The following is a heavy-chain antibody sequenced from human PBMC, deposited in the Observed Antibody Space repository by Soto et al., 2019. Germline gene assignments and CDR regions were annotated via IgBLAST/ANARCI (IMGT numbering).Heavy chain of an antibody. CDR3: AKESPPYDYWLPRGPDGMDV. Sequence: GGSLRLSCAASGFTFSSYAMSCVRQAPGKGLEWVSAISGSGGSTYYADSVKGRFTISRDNSKNTLYLQMNSLRAEDTAVYYCAKESPPYDYWLPRGPDGMDVWGQGTTVTVSS. CDR2: ISGSGGST. CDR1: GFTFSSYA. V-gene: IGHV3-23*01. D-gene: IGHD3-3*01. J-gene: IGHJ6*02.